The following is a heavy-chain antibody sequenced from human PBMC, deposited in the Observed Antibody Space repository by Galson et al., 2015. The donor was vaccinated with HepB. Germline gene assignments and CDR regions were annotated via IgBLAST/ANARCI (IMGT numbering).Heavy chain of an antibody. J-gene: IGHJ3*02. Sequence: SLIPACAASEFSRGSYWMTWVRQAPGKGPERVANRKRDGSTINYADSVRGRFTIPRDNAENSLYLQMDSLRVEDTAVYYCARDRTYCSSGICYDVFDIWGQGTMVTVSS. CDR3: ARDRTYCSSGICYDVFDI. V-gene: IGHV3-7*01. D-gene: IGHD6-19*01. CDR2: RKRDGSTI. CDR1: EFSRGSYW.